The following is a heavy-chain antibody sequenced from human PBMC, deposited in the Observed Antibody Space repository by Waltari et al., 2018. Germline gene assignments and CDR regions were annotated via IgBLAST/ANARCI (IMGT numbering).Heavy chain of an antibody. CDR3: AKDVSPDGFNDLDY. D-gene: IGHD3-10*01. V-gene: IGHV3-23*04. CDR2: ITGNGDTI. J-gene: IGHJ4*02. CDR1: GFTFSSYS. Sequence: EVQLVESGGGLVQPGGSLRLSCAASGFTFSSYSMNWVRQAPGKGLEWVSLITGNGDTIKYADSVKGRFTISRDNSKNTLYLQMNSLRADDMAVYYCAKDVSPDGFNDLDYWGQGTLVTVSS.